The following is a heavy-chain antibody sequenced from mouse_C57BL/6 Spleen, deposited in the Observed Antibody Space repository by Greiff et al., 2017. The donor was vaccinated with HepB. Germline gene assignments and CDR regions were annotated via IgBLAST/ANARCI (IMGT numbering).Heavy chain of an antibody. J-gene: IGHJ3*01. D-gene: IGHD2-4*01. Sequence: VQLQQSGAELARPGASVKLSCKASGYTFTSYGISWVKQRTGQGLEWIGEIYPRSGNTYYNEKFKGKATLTADKSSSTAYMELRSLTSEDSAVYCCVKIYYDYPWFAYWGQGTLVTVSA. CDR3: VKIYYDYPWFAY. V-gene: IGHV1-81*01. CDR2: IYPRSGNT. CDR1: GYTFTSYG.